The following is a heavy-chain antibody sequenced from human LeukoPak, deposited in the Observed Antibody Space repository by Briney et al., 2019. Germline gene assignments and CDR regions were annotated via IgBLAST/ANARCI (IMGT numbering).Heavy chain of an antibody. J-gene: IGHJ4*02. V-gene: IGHV4-30-2*01. CDR2: IYHSGST. CDR3: ASSSFGYSSSSGTFDY. Sequence: PSETLSLTCTVSGGSISSGGYYWSWIRQPPGKGLEWIVYIYHSGSTYYNPSLKSRVTISVDRSKNQFSLKLSSVTAADTAVYYCASSSFGYSSSSGTFDYWGQGTLVTVSS. D-gene: IGHD6-6*01. CDR1: GGSISSGGYY.